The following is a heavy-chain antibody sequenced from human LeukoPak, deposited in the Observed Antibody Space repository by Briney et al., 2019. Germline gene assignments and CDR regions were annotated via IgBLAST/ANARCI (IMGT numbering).Heavy chain of an antibody. CDR1: GYTFTGYY. Sequence: GASVKVSCKASGYTFTGYYMHWVRQAPGQGLEWMGWINPNSGGTNYAQKLQGRVTMTTDTSTSTAYMELRSLRSDDTAVYYCARLSSDYYYYGMDVWGQGTTVTVSS. D-gene: IGHD5/OR15-5a*01. V-gene: IGHV1-2*02. CDR2: INPNSGGT. CDR3: ARLSSDYYYYGMDV. J-gene: IGHJ6*02.